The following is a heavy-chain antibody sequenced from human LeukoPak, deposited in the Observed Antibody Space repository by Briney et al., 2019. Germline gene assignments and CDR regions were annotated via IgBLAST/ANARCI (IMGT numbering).Heavy chain of an antibody. D-gene: IGHD3-22*01. CDR1: GGSFSGYY. J-gene: IGHJ4*02. V-gene: IGHV4-34*01. CDR2: INHSGST. Sequence: SETLSLTCAVYGGSFSGYYWSWIRQPPGKGLEWIGEINHSGSTNYNPSLKSRVTISVDTSKNQFSLKLSSVTAADTAVYYCARFRDDDSSGYYWGPFDYWGQGTLVTVSS. CDR3: ARFRDDDSSGYYWGPFDY.